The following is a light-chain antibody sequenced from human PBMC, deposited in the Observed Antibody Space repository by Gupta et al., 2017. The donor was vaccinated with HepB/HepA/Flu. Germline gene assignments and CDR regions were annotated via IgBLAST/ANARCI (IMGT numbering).Light chain of an antibody. V-gene: IGLV1-51*01. CDR3: GTWDSSLSAGV. CDR2: DNN. J-gene: IGLJ3*02. CDR1: NSNIGYNY. Sequence: HSVLTQPPSVSAAPGQKVTISCSGRNSNIGYNYVSWYQQLPGTAPKLLIYDNNKRPSGIPDRFSGSKSGTSATLGITGLQTGDEADYYCGTWDSSLSAGVFGGGTKLTVL.